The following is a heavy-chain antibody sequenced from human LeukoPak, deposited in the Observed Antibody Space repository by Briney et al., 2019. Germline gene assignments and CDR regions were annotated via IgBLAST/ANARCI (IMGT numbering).Heavy chain of an antibody. D-gene: IGHD2-2*01. J-gene: IGHJ4*02. CDR3: AREGEWPYCSSTSCYRDNFDY. CDR2: IYYSGST. V-gene: IGHV4-61*01. CDR1: GGSVSSGSYY. Sequence: IPSETLSLTCTVSGGSVSSGSYYWSWIRQPPGKGLEWIGYIYYSGSTNYNPSLKSRVTISVDTSKNQFSLKLSSVTAADTAVYYCAREGEWPYCSSTSCYRDNFDYWGQGTLVTVSS.